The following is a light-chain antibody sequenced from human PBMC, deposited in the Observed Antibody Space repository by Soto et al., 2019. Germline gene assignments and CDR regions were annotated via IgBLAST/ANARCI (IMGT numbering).Light chain of an antibody. Sequence: DIQMTQSPSSLSASVGDRVTITCRASQDISVYLAWYQQKPGKVPKLLIYSASTLQSGVPSRFSGSGSGTDFTLTISSLQPEDVAPCYCQKFNTAPLTFGQGTRLEIK. CDR1: QDISVY. J-gene: IGKJ5*01. V-gene: IGKV1-27*01. CDR2: SAS. CDR3: QKFNTAPLT.